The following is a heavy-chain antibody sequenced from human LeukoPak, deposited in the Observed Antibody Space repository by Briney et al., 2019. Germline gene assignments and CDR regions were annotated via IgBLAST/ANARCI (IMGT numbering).Heavy chain of an antibody. D-gene: IGHD3-10*01. CDR3: ARGIAWFGELSPYFDY. V-gene: IGHV3-7*03. J-gene: IGHJ4*02. CDR1: GFTFSSYW. Sequence: GGSLRLSCAPSGFTFSSYWMSWVRQAPGKGLEWVANIKQDGSEKYYVDSVKGRFTISRDNAKNSLYLQMNSLRAVDTAVYYCARGIAWFGELSPYFDYWGQGTLVTVSS. CDR2: IKQDGSEK.